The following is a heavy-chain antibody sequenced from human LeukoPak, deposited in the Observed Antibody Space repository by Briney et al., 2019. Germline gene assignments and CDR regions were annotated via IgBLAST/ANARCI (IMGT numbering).Heavy chain of an antibody. J-gene: IGHJ4*02. CDR1: GGSISSYY. CDR2: IYYTGSS. Sequence: ASETLSLTCTVSGGSISSYYWNWIRQPPGKGLEWIGYIYYTGSSNYNPSLKSRVTISVDTSKNQFSLKLRSVTAADTAVYYCAGATGIYWGQGILVTVSS. CDR3: AGATGIY. V-gene: IGHV4-59*01.